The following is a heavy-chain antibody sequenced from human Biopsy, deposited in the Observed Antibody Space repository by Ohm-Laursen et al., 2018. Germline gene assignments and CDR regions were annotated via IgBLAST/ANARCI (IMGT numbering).Heavy chain of an antibody. V-gene: IGHV1-69*06. Sequence: SSVKVSCKVPGGTFSNYGVNWVRQAPGQGLEWLGGNIPILGTGNYAQKFQDRVTVAADTSTSTATMELRSLRSDDTAVYYCATKLTGYFHHWGQGTLVSVSS. CDR1: GGTFSNYG. CDR3: ATKLTGYFHH. CDR2: NIPILGTG. J-gene: IGHJ1*01. D-gene: IGHD3-9*01.